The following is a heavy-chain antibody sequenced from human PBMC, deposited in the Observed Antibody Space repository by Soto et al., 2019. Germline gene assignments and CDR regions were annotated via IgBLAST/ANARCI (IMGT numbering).Heavy chain of an antibody. V-gene: IGHV5-51*01. CDR2: ISPVDSDV. CDR3: ATAYCGGGGCKGEVFFDY. D-gene: IGHD2-21*01. J-gene: IGHJ4*02. Sequence: GESLKISCQGSGYSFPDYLIGWVRQRPGKGLEWMGIISPVDSDVRYSLSFQGQITISADKSISTTSLQWSSLKASDTATYYCATAYCGGGGCKGEVFFDYWGQGNLVTVSS. CDR1: GYSFPDYL.